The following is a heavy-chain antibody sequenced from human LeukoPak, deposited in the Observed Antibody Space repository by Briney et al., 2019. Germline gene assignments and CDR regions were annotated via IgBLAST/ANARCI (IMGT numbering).Heavy chain of an antibody. D-gene: IGHD3-22*01. Sequence: SETLSLTCTVSGGSISSYYWSWIRQPPGKGLEWIGYIYYSGSTNYNPSLKSRVTISVDTSKNQFSLKLSSVTAADTAVYYCARGVREGYYDSSGYYSDWGQGTLVTVSS. CDR1: GGSISSYY. CDR3: ARGVREGYYDSSGYYSD. V-gene: IGHV4-59*01. J-gene: IGHJ4*02. CDR2: IYYSGST.